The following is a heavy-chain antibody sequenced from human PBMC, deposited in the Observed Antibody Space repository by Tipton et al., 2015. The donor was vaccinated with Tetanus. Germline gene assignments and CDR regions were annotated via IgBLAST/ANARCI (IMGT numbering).Heavy chain of an antibody. Sequence: SLRLSCAASGFTLSDYYMSWIRQAPGKGLEWLSYISSSGATINYADSVKGRFTLSRDNPRNTLYLQMNSLKVEDTAVYYCAREDGGPTLDYFDSWGQGVLVTVSS. D-gene: IGHD3-16*01. CDR2: ISSSGATI. J-gene: IGHJ4*02. CDR3: AREDGGPTLDYFDS. V-gene: IGHV3-11*04. CDR1: GFTLSDYY.